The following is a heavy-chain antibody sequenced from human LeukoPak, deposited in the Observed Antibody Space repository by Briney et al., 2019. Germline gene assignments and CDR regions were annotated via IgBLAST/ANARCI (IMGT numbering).Heavy chain of an antibody. CDR3: ARGTYYYYYGMDV. V-gene: IGHV3-53*01. Sequence: PGGSLRLSCAASGFTVSSNYMSWVRQAPGKGLELVSVIYSGGSTYYADSVKGRFTISRDNSKNTLYLQMNSLRAEDTAVYYCARGTYYYYYGMDVWGQGTTVSVSS. CDR1: GFTVSSNY. CDR2: IYSGGST. J-gene: IGHJ6*02.